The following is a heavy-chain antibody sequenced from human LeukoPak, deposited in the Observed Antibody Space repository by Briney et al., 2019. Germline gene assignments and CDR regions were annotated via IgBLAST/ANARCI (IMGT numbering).Heavy chain of an antibody. Sequence: ASVKVSCKASGYTFTGYYMHWVRQTPGQGLEWMGWINPNSGGTNYAQKFQGRGTMTRDTSISTAYMELSRLRSDDTAVYYCASPSSDFWSGYYTFGYWGQGTLVTVSS. CDR3: ASPSSDFWSGYYTFGY. D-gene: IGHD3-3*01. J-gene: IGHJ4*02. V-gene: IGHV1-2*02. CDR1: GYTFTGYY. CDR2: INPNSGGT.